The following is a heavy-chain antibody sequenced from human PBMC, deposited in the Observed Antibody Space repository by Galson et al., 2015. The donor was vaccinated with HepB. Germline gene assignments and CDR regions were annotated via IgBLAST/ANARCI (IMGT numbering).Heavy chain of an antibody. CDR3: AHIPGVAGHFDY. CDR2: IYWDDDK. J-gene: IGHJ4*02. CDR1: GFSLSTSGVG. Sequence: PALVKPTQTLTLTCTFSGFSLSTSGVGVGWIRQPPGKALEWLALIYWDDDKRYSPSLKSRLTITKDTSKNQVVLTMTNMDPVDTATYCCAHIPGVAGHFDYWGQGTLVTVSS. V-gene: IGHV2-5*02. D-gene: IGHD6-19*01.